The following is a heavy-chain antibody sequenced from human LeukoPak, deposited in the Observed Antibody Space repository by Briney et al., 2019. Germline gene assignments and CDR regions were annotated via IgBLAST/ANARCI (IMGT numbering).Heavy chain of an antibody. CDR1: GYTFTSYA. D-gene: IGHD3-10*01. CDR3: ARDGFTMVRGVKGSRLY. V-gene: IGHV7-4-1*02. J-gene: IGHJ4*02. CDR2: INTNTGNP. Sequence: GASVKVSCKASGYTFTSYAMNWVRQAPGQGLEWIGWINTNTGNPTYAQGFTGRFVFSLDTSVSTAYLQISSLKAEDTAVYYCARDGFTMVRGVKGSRLYWGQGTLVTVSS.